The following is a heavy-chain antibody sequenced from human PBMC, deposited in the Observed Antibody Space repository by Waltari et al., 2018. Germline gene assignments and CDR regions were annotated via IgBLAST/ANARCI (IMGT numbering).Heavy chain of an antibody. CDR1: GGSISTSSYY. CDR2: SHYTGSA. J-gene: IGHJ4*02. V-gene: IGHV4-39*01. D-gene: IGHD6-19*01. Sequence: QLQLEESGPGLVKPSETPSLTCTVSGGSISTSSYYWGWVRQPPGKRLEWIGNSHYTGSAHYNPSLRSRVTISIDTSRNQFFLELSSVTATDTAVYYCARRGSSGWFMDYWGQGTLVIVSS. CDR3: ARRGSSGWFMDY.